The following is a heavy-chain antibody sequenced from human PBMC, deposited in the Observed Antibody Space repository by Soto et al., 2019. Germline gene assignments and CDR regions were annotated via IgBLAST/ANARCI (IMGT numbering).Heavy chain of an antibody. CDR2: IYPGDSDT. Sequence: GESLKICCKGSGYSFTSYWIGWVRQMPGKGLEWMGIIYPGDSDTRYSPSFQGQVTISADKSISTAYLQWSSLKASDTAMYYCARGDCSSTSCYLFWFDPWGQGTLVTVSS. CDR3: ARGDCSSTSCYLFWFDP. CDR1: GYSFTSYW. J-gene: IGHJ5*02. V-gene: IGHV5-51*01. D-gene: IGHD2-2*01.